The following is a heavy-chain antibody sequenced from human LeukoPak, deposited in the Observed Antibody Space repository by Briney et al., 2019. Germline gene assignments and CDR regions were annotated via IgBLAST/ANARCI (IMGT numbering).Heavy chain of an antibody. Sequence: GRSLRLSCAASGFTFSSYAMHWVRQAPGKGLEWVAVISYDGSNKYYVDSVKGRFTISRDNSKNTLYLQMNSLRAEDTTVYYSARDMGGPRYYYMDVWGKGTTVTVSS. V-gene: IGHV3-30*04. CDR3: ARDMGGPRYYYMDV. J-gene: IGHJ6*03. CDR1: GFTFSSYA. CDR2: ISYDGSNK. D-gene: IGHD3-16*01.